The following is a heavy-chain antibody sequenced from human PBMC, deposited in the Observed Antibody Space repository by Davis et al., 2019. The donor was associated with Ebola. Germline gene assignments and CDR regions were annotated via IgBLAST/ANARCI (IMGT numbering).Heavy chain of an antibody. CDR3: ARDLFLDYGGNLFDY. D-gene: IGHD4-23*01. CDR2: ISAYNGNT. CDR1: GYTFTSYG. V-gene: IGHV1-18*01. J-gene: IGHJ4*02. Sequence: ASVKVSCKASGYTFTSYGISWVRQAPGQGLEWMGWISAYNGNTNYAQKLQGRVTMTRDTSISTAYMELSRLRSDDTAVYYCARDLFLDYGGNLFDYWGQGTLVTVSS.